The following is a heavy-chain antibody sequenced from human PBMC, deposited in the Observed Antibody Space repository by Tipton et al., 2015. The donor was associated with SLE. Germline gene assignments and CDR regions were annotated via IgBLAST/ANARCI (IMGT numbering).Heavy chain of an antibody. D-gene: IGHD3-22*01. CDR1: GFTFSSYA. CDR2: ISGSGGST. J-gene: IGHJ1*01. CDR3: AKDPSDSSGYYFFFQH. V-gene: IGHV3-23*01. Sequence: SLRLSCAASGFTFSSYAMSWVRQAPGKGLEWVSAISGSGGSTYYADSVKGRFTISRDNSKNTLYLQMNSLRAEDTAVYYCAKDPSDSSGYYFFFQHWGQGSLVTVSS.